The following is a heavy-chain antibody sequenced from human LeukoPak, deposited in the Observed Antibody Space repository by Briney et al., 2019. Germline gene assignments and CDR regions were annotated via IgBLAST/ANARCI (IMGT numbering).Heavy chain of an antibody. CDR3: ARGGGIFGEPIDY. CDR2: IYYSGST. D-gene: IGHD3-10*02. V-gene: IGHV4-59*01. CDR1: GGSISSYY. Sequence: TSETLSLTCTVSGGSISSYYWSWIRQPPGKGLEWIGYIYYSGSTNYNPSLKSRVTISVDTSKNQFSLKLSSVTAADTAVYYCARGGGIFGEPIDYWGQGTLVTVSS. J-gene: IGHJ4*02.